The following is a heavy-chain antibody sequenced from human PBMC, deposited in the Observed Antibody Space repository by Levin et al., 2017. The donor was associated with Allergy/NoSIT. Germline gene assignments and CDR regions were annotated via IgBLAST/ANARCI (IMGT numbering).Heavy chain of an antibody. CDR2: ITSDGSNT. CDR1: GLSFSDYG. J-gene: IGHJ4*02. Sequence: GGSLRLSCAASGLSFSDYGMHWVRQAPDSGLEWVALITSDGSNTFYADSVKGRFIISRDNSRNILYLQLNSLRPEDTAVYYCASRGSFDHWGQGTLVTVSS. CDR3: ASRGSFDH. D-gene: IGHD3-10*01. V-gene: IGHV3-30*03.